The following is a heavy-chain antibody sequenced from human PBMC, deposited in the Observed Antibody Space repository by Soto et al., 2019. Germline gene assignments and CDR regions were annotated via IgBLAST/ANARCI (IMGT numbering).Heavy chain of an antibody. CDR3: ARDLNTMVRGVIITGAFDI. D-gene: IGHD3-10*01. J-gene: IGHJ3*02. CDR1: EFTFSSYS. CDR2: ISSSNSYI. V-gene: IGHV3-21*01. Sequence: GGSLRLSCAASEFTFSSYSMNWVRQAPGKGLEWVSSISSSNSYIYYADSVKGRFTISGDNAKNSLYLQMNSLRAEDTAVYYCARDLNTMVRGVIITGAFDIWGQGTMVTVSS.